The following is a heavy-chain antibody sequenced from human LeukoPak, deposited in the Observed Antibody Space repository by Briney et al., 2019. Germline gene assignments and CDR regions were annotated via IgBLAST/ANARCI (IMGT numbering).Heavy chain of an antibody. D-gene: IGHD6-19*01. Sequence: ASVKVSCKASGYTFTSYGISWVRQAPGQGLEWIGWISAYNGNTNYAQKLQGRVTMTTDTSTSTAYMELRSLRSDDTAVYYCARDQRKYSSGWYAKYNWFDPWGQGTLVTVSS. V-gene: IGHV1-18*01. CDR3: ARDQRKYSSGWYAKYNWFDP. J-gene: IGHJ5*02. CDR1: GYTFTSYG. CDR2: ISAYNGNT.